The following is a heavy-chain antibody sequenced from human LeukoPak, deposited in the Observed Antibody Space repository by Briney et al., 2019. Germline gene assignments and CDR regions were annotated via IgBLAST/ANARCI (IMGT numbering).Heavy chain of an antibody. Sequence: SETLSLTCTVSGGSISSGGYYWSWIRQHPGKGLEWIGYIYYSGSTYYNPSLKSRVTISVDTSKNQFSLKLSSVTAADTAVYYCARELNTAMDPEVNGMDVWGQGTTVTVSS. J-gene: IGHJ6*02. V-gene: IGHV4-31*03. CDR3: ARELNTAMDPEVNGMDV. CDR1: GGSISSGGYY. CDR2: IYYSGST. D-gene: IGHD5-18*01.